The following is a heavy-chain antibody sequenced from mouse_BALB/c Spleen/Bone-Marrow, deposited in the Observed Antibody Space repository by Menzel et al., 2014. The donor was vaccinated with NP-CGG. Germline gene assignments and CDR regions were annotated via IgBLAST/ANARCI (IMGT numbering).Heavy chain of an antibody. J-gene: IGHJ2*01. Sequence: VQVVESGAELAKPGASVKMSCKASGYTFTSYWMHWVKQRPGQGLEWIGYINPSTGYTEYNQKFKDKGTLTADKSSSTAYMQLSSLTSEDSAVYYCGRSRTGTYFDYWGQGTTLTVSS. CDR1: GYTFTSYW. D-gene: IGHD4-1*01. CDR3: GRSRTGTYFDY. CDR2: INPSTGYT. V-gene: IGHV1-7*01.